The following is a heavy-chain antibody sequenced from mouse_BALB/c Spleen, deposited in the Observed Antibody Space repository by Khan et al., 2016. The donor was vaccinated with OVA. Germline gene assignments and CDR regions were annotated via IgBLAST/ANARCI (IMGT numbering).Heavy chain of an antibody. Sequence: EVQLQESGPGLVKPSQSLSLTCTVTGYSITSDYAWNWIRQFPGNKLEWMGYISYSGRTSYNPSLKSRISITRDTSKNQFFLQLNSVTNEDTATYDCARSVTITTVVATDFDYWGQGTTLTVSS. CDR1: GYSITSDYA. CDR3: ARSVTITTVVATDFDY. D-gene: IGHD1-1*01. J-gene: IGHJ2*01. V-gene: IGHV3-2*02. CDR2: ISYSGRT.